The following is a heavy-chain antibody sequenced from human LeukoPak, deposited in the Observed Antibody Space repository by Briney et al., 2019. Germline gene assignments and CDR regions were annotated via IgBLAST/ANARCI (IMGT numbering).Heavy chain of an antibody. Sequence: QAGGSLRLSCAASGFTFSSYGMHWVRQAPGKGLEWVAFIRYDGSNKYYADSVKGRFTISRDNAKNTLYLQMNSLRAEDTAVYYCARGGYYGSGSYLDYWGQGTLVTVSS. J-gene: IGHJ4*02. V-gene: IGHV3-30*02. D-gene: IGHD3-10*01. CDR1: GFTFSSYG. CDR3: ARGGYYGSGSYLDY. CDR2: IRYDGSNK.